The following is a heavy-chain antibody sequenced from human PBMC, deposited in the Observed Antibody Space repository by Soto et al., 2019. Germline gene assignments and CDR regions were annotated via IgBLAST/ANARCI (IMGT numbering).Heavy chain of an antibody. J-gene: IGHJ4*02. CDR3: VKGSSAARPYYFEY. CDR2: ISGSGSST. V-gene: IGHV3-23*01. Sequence: EVQLLESGGGLVQPGGSLRLSCAASGFTFSSYAMSWVRQAPGKGLEWVSAISGSGSSTYSADSVKGRFTISRDNSKNTLDLQMNSLRGEDTAVYHCVKGSSAARPYYFEYWGQGTPVTVSS. CDR1: GFTFSSYA. D-gene: IGHD2-2*02.